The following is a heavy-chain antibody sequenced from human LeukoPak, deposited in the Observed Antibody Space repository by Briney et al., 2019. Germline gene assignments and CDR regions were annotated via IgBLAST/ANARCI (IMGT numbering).Heavy chain of an antibody. D-gene: IGHD4-23*01. CDR2: IKTDGSEK. V-gene: IGHV3-7*03. CDR1: GFTFSSYW. CDR3: AKGQSGNKHLDAFDI. J-gene: IGHJ3*02. Sequence: GGSLRLSCEASGFTFSSYWMSWVRQAPGKGLEWVANIKTDGSEKYYVDSVKGRFTISRDNAKNSLYLQMNSLRAEDTAVYYCAKGQSGNKHLDAFDIWGQGTMVTVSS.